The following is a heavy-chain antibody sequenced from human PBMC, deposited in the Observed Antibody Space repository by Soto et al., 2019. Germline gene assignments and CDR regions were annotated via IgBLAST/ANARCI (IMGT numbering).Heavy chain of an antibody. CDR3: ASQHYYDSSGYYVGY. CDR2: ISYSGSA. CDR1: GGSISSGNYY. J-gene: IGHJ4*02. Sequence: PSETLSLTCTVSGGSISSGNYYWSWIRQPPGKGLEWIGFISYSGSAYYNPSLKSRVTISVDTSKNQFSLNLSFVTAADTAVYYCASQHYYDSSGYYVGYWGQGTLVTVSS. V-gene: IGHV4-30-4*01. D-gene: IGHD3-22*01.